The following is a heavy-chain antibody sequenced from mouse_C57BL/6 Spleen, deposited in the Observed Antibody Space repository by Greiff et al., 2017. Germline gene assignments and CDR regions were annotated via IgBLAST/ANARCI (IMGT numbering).Heavy chain of an antibody. CDR3: ARSDYGSSYVD. J-gene: IGHJ2*01. CDR2: INPGCGGT. CDR1: GYAFTNYL. D-gene: IGHD1-1*01. V-gene: IGHV1-54*01. Sequence: QVQLQQSGAELVRPGTSVKVSCKASGYAFTNYLIEWVKQRPGQGLEWIGVINPGCGGTNYNEKFKGKATLTADKSSSTAYMQLSSLTSEDSAVYFCARSDYGSSYVDWGQGTTLTVSS.